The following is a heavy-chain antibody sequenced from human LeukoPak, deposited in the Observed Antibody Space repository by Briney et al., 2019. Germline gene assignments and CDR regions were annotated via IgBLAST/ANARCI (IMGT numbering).Heavy chain of an antibody. V-gene: IGHV4-34*01. CDR1: GGSFSGYY. CDR2: INHSGST. Sequence: PSETLSLTCAVYGGSFSGYYWSWIRQPPGEGLEWIGEINHSGSTNYNPSLKSRVTISVDTSKNQFSLKLSSVTAADTAVYYCARVGGGYCSSTSCYRPINWFDPWGQGTLVTVSS. CDR3: ARVGGGYCSSTSCYRPINWFDP. J-gene: IGHJ5*02. D-gene: IGHD2-2*01.